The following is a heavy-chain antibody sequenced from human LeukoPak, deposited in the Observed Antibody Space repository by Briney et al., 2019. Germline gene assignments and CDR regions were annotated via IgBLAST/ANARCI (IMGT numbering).Heavy chain of an antibody. V-gene: IGHV3-30*02. D-gene: IGHD4-23*01. CDR3: AKDLHGGYSSDY. J-gene: IGHJ4*02. Sequence: GGSLRLSCAASGFTFNNFGMHWVRQAPGKGLEWVAFIGVEGLHKYYAESVKGRFTISKDNSTDTLYLQMNSMRPEDTAVYYCAKDLHGGYSSDYWGLGTLVTVSS. CDR1: GFTFNNFG. CDR2: IGVEGLHK.